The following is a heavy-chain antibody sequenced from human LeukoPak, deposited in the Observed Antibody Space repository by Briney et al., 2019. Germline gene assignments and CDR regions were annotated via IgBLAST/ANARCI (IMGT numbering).Heavy chain of an antibody. D-gene: IGHD5-18*01. CDR1: GYTFTSYD. J-gene: IGHJ6*02. Sequence: GESLKVSCKASGYTFTSYDINWVRQATGQGLEWMGWMNPNSGNTGYAQKFQGRVTMTRNTSISTAYMELSSLRSEDTAVYYCHKMDTASYYGMDVWGQGTTVTVSS. CDR2: MNPNSGNT. CDR3: HKMDTASYYGMDV. V-gene: IGHV1-8*01.